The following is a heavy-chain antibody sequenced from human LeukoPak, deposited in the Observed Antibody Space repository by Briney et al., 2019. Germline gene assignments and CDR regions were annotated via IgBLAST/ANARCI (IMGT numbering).Heavy chain of an antibody. Sequence: SETLSLTCAVYGGSFSGYYWGWIRQPPGKGLEWIGEINHSGSTNYNPSLKSRVTISVDTSKNQFSLKLSSVTAADTAVYYCTRDPGYCSSTSCLNWFDPWGQGTLVTVSS. V-gene: IGHV4-34*01. CDR1: GGSFSGYY. J-gene: IGHJ5*02. D-gene: IGHD2-2*03. CDR3: TRDPGYCSSTSCLNWFDP. CDR2: INHSGST.